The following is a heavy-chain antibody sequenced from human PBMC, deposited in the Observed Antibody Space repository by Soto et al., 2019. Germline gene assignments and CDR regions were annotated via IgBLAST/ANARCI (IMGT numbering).Heavy chain of an antibody. V-gene: IGHV3-53*01. CDR2: IYSGGST. CDR1: GFTVSSNY. Sequence: EVQLVESGGGLIQPGGSLRLSCAASGFTVSSNYMSWVRQAPGKGLEWVSVIYSGGSTYYADSVKGRFTISRDNSKNTLSLQINSLRAEDTAVYYCARGKWAGAATPIEYWGQGTLVTVSS. D-gene: IGHD2-15*01. CDR3: ARGKWAGAATPIEY. J-gene: IGHJ4*02.